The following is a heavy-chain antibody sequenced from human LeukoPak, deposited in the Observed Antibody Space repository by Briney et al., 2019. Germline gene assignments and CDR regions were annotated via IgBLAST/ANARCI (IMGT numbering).Heavy chain of an antibody. J-gene: IGHJ4*02. CDR3: VSSHGSGSYYNVRFDY. CDR1: GGTFSSYA. CDR2: IIPILGIA. Sequence: SVTVSCKASGGTFSSYAISWVRQAPGQGLEWMGRIIPILGIANYAQKFQGRVTITADKSTSTAYMELSSLRSEDTAVYYCVSSHGSGSYYNVRFDYWGQGTLVTVSA. V-gene: IGHV1-69*04. D-gene: IGHD3-10*01.